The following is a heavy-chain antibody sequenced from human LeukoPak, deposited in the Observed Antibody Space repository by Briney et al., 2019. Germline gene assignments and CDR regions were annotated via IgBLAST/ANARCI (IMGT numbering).Heavy chain of an antibody. Sequence: GGSLGLPCAASVFTFRHYYMSWIRQAPAKGLEGVSYISSSGSTIYYADSVKGRFTISRDNAKNSLYLQMNSLRAEDTAVYYCARAASSSWTDFASWGQGTLVTVSS. V-gene: IGHV3-11*01. J-gene: IGHJ4*02. CDR2: ISSSGSTI. D-gene: IGHD6-13*01. CDR3: ARAASSSWTDFAS. CDR1: VFTFRHYY.